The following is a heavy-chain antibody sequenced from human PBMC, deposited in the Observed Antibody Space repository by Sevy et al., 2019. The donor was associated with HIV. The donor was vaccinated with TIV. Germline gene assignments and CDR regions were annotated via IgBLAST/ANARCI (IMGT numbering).Heavy chain of an antibody. CDR3: ARDRNYYDSSGYYSGGAFDI. D-gene: IGHD3-22*01. CDR1: GFTFSSYS. J-gene: IGHJ3*02. Sequence: GGSLRLSCAASGFTFSSYSMNWVRQAPGKGLEWVSTISQSSSYIYYGDSVKGRFTISRYNAKSSLYLQMNSLRAEDTAVYDCARDRNYYDSSGYYSGGAFDIWGQGTMVTVSS. V-gene: IGHV3-21*01. CDR2: ISQSSSYI.